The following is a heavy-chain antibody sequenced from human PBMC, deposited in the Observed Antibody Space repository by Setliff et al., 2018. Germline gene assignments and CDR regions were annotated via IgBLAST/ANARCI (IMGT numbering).Heavy chain of an antibody. CDR2: IPNDGRNK. CDR3: AKVKKPLIRGSGFDY. J-gene: IGHJ4*02. Sequence: PGGSLRLSCAASGFTFSRYGIHWVRQAPGRGLEWVAFIPNDGRNKYYADSVKGRFTISRDNSKNTVYLQMNTLRVEDTAVYYSAKVKKPLIRGSGFDYWGRGTLVTVSS. CDR1: GFTFSRYG. V-gene: IGHV3-30*02. D-gene: IGHD3-10*01.